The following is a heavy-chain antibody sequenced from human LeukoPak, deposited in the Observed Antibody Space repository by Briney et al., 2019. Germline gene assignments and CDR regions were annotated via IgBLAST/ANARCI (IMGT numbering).Heavy chain of an antibody. Sequence: ASVKVSCKASGYTFTIYGISWVRQAPGQGLEWMGWISAYNGNTNCAQKLQGRVTMTTDTSTATAYMELRSLRSDDTAVYYCARERGEYSSVGAFDIWGQGTMVTVSS. V-gene: IGHV1-18*01. CDR3: ARERGEYSSVGAFDI. CDR1: GYTFTIYG. J-gene: IGHJ3*02. CDR2: ISAYNGNT. D-gene: IGHD2/OR15-2a*01.